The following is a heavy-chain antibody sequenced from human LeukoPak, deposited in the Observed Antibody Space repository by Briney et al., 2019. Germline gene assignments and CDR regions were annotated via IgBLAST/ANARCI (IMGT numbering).Heavy chain of an antibody. CDR3: ARPLGYCSSTSCYGWFDP. V-gene: IGHV1-18*01. J-gene: IGHJ5*02. Sequence: ASVKVSCKASGYTFTSYGTSWVRQAPGQGLEWMGWISAYNGNTNYAQKLQGRVTMTTDTSTSTAYMELRSLRSDDTAVYYCARPLGYCSSTSCYGWFDPWGQGTLVTVSS. D-gene: IGHD2-2*01. CDR2: ISAYNGNT. CDR1: GYTFTSYG.